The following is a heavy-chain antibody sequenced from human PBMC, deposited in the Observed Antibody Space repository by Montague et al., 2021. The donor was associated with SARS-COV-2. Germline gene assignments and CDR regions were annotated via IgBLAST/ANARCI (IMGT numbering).Heavy chain of an antibody. Sequence: SETLSLTCTVSGVSISSYYWSWIRQPPGKGLEWIGCIYFSGSTNYSPSLKSRVTVSVDTSKNQFSLKLSSVTAADTAVYYCARHGRFSVIVNTPRGAFDIWGQGTMVTVSS. V-gene: IGHV4-59*08. CDR3: ARHGRFSVIVNTPRGAFDI. CDR2: IYFSGST. CDR1: GVSISSYY. D-gene: IGHD3-22*01. J-gene: IGHJ3*02.